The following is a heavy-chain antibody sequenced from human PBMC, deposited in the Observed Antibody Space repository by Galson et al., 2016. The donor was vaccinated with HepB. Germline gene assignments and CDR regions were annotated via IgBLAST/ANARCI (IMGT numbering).Heavy chain of an antibody. D-gene: IGHD5-24*01. V-gene: IGHV4-59*01. J-gene: IGHJ6*02. CDR1: GGSLSTYY. Sequence: ETLFLTCSVSGGSLSTYYWSWIRQPPGKGLEWIGYIYYSGSTNYNPSLKSRVTISIDTSKNHFSLKLTSVTAADTAVYYCARDGYIDQGLTDYYYGMDVWGQGTTVTVSS. CDR2: IYYSGST. CDR3: ARDGYIDQGLTDYYYGMDV.